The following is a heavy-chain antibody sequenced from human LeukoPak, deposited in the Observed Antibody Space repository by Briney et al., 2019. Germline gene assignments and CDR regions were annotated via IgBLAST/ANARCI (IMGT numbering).Heavy chain of an antibody. CDR1: GYTFTNYG. CDR2: ISAYNGDT. J-gene: IGHJ5*02. V-gene: IGHV1-18*01. D-gene: IGHD2-15*01. CDR3: ARGGVYCSGGSCPLNWFDP. Sequence: ASVKVSCKASGYTFTNYGISWVRQAPAQGLEWMGLISAYNGDTNYAQKLQGRVTWTTDTSTSKAYMELRSLRSDDTAVYYCARGGVYCSGGSCPLNWFDPWGQGTLVTVSS.